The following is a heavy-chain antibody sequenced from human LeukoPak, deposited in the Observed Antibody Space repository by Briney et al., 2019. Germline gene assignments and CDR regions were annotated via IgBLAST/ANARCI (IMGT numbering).Heavy chain of an antibody. J-gene: IGHJ6*03. CDR1: GFTLSYYE. Sequence: PRGSLRLSCAASGFTLSYYEMDWVRQAPGKGLEWVSYITSSGSNERYADSVKGRFTMSRDNGKNTLYLQMESLRAVGTSVYFCARDVVGYETGANLLTYLYMDVWSKGTTVTVSS. V-gene: IGHV3-48*03. CDR2: ITSSGSNE. D-gene: IGHD1-7*01. CDR3: ARDVVGYETGANLLTYLYMDV.